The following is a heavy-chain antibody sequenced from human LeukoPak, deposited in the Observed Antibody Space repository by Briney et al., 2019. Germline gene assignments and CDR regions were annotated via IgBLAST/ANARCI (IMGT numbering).Heavy chain of an antibody. D-gene: IGHD6-13*01. CDR3: ARERSSWYYFDC. CDR2: ISYDGNTQ. V-gene: IGHV3-30*11. J-gene: IGHJ4*02. CDR1: GFTFSSYA. Sequence: SGGSLRLSCAASGFTFSSYAMHWVRQAPGKGLEWVAVISYDGNTQYYADSVKGRFTISRDNSKNTLYLQMNSLRAEDTAIYYCARERSSWYYFDCWGQGALVTVSS.